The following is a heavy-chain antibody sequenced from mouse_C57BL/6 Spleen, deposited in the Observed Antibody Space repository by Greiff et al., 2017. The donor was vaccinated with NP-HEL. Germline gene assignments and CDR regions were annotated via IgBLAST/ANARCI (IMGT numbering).Heavy chain of an antibody. CDR3: ARERDGYPFAY. CDR1: GYAFSSYW. D-gene: IGHD2-3*01. V-gene: IGHV1-80*01. CDR2: IYPGDGDT. J-gene: IGHJ3*01. Sequence: LEESGAELVKPGASVKISCKASGYAFSSYWMNWVKQRPGKGLEWIGQIYPGDGDTNYNGKFKGKATLTADKSASTAYMQLSSLTSEDSAVYFCARERDGYPFAYWGQGTLVTVSA.